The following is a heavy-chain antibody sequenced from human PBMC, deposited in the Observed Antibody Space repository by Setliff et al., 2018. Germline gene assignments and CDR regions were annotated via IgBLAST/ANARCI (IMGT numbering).Heavy chain of an antibody. CDR3: SRLVRYCTRTSCQRASGDDY. Sequence: ASVKVSCKASGYTFTNYGISWVHQAPGQGLEWMGWISAYTGNTYSAQKFQGRLTMTTDTSTTTAYMELRSLRSDDTAVYYCSRLVRYCTRTSCQRASGDDYWGQGTLVTV. D-gene: IGHD2-2*01. J-gene: IGHJ4*02. V-gene: IGHV1-18*01. CDR1: GYTFTNYG. CDR2: ISAYTGNT.